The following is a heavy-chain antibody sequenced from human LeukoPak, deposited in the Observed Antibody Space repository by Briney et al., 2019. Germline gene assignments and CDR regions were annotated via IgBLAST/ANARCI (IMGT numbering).Heavy chain of an antibody. CDR3: ARHIALGRGVPNWFDP. CDR2: IYHSGST. J-gene: IGHJ5*02. V-gene: IGHV4-4*02. D-gene: IGHD3-10*01. CDR1: GGSISSSNW. Sequence: SGTLSLTCAVSGGSISSSNWWSWVRQPPGKGLEWIGEIYHSGSTNYNSSLKSRVTISADKAKNQFSLKLSSVTAADTAVYYCARHIALGRGVPNWFDPWGQGSLVTVSS.